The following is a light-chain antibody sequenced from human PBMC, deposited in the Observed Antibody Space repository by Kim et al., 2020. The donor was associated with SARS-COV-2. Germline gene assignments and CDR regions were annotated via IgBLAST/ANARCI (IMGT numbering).Light chain of an antibody. Sequence: ASAGDSFTITCQASQAISHCLSWYQQKPGKGPQLLVYDVSALVRGVPSRFRGSGSGTEYTLTISSLQPEDRATYYCQQYESLPLTFGQGTKLEI. CDR1: QAISHC. V-gene: IGKV1-33*01. CDR2: DVS. CDR3: QQYESLPLT. J-gene: IGKJ2*01.